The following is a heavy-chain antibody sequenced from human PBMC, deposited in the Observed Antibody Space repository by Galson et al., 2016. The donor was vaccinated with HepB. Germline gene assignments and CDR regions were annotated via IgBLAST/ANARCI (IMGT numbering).Heavy chain of an antibody. J-gene: IGHJ4*02. D-gene: IGHD3-3*01. Sequence: SVKVSCKASGYILTGYYMHWVRQAPGQGLEWMGIINPSGGSTTYAEKFQGRVTMTRDTSTSTIYMELSSLRYEDTAVYFCARDPADNFWSGYYAYWGQGTLVTVSS. CDR3: ARDPADNFWSGYYAY. CDR2: INPSGGST. V-gene: IGHV1-46*01. CDR1: GYILTGYY.